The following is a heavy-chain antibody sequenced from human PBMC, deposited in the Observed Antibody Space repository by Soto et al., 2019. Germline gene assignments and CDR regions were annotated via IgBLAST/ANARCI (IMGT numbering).Heavy chain of an antibody. CDR1: GGTFSSYT. CDR3: AREAPSDCTNGVCYSDY. Sequence: ASVKVACKASGGTFSSYTSSWVRQAPGQGLEWMGRIIPILGIANYAQKFQGRVTITADKSTSTAYMELSSLRSENTAVYYCAREAPSDCTNGVCYSDYWGQGTLVTVSS. J-gene: IGHJ4*02. V-gene: IGHV1-69*04. CDR2: IIPILGIA. D-gene: IGHD2-8*01.